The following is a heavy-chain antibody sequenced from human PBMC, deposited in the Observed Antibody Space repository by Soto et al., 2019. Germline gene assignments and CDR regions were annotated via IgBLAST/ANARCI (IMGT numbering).Heavy chain of an antibody. V-gene: IGHV4-31*03. CDR1: GGSISSGGYY. J-gene: IGHJ4*02. D-gene: IGHD6-13*01. CDR3: ARSPTFGSSWYDY. Sequence: QVQLQESRPGLVKPSQTLSLTCTVSGGSISSGGYYWSWIRQHPGKVLEWIAYIYYSGSTYYTPSLKSRVTISVDTSKIQFSLKLSSVTAADTAVYYCARSPTFGSSWYDYWGQGTLVTVSS. CDR2: IYYSGST.